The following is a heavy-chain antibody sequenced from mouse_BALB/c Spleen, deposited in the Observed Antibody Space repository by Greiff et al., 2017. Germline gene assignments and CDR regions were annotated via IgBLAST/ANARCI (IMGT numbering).Heavy chain of an antibody. D-gene: IGHD1-1*01. CDR3: TRSNYGSSSFDY. CDR1: GFNIKDTY. Sequence: EVQLQQSGAELVKPGASVKLSCTASGFNIKDTYMHWVKQRPEQGLEWIGRIDPANGNTKYDPKFQGKATITADTSSNTAYLQLSSLTSEDTAVYYCTRSNYGSSSFDYWGQGTTLTVSS. V-gene: IGHV14-3*02. J-gene: IGHJ2*01. CDR2: IDPANGNT.